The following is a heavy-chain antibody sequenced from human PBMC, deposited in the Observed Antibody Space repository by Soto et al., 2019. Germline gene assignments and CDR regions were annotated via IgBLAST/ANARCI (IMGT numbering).Heavy chain of an antibody. V-gene: IGHV3-30*18. D-gene: IGHD1-1*01. CDR3: AKVGSQLEPDY. CDR1: GFIFSTYA. Sequence: GGSLRLSCAASGFIFSTYAMHWVRQAPGKGLEWVALISYDGSKKYYADSVKGRFTISRDNSKNTLYVQMNSLRAEDTAVYYCAKVGSQLEPDYWGQGILVTVSS. J-gene: IGHJ4*02. CDR2: ISYDGSKK.